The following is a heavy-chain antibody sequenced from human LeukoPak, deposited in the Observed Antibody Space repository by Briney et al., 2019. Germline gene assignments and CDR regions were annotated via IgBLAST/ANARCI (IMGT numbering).Heavy chain of an antibody. CDR3: ARDTGIVVVGYYFDY. CDR2: ISGSGGST. CDR1: GFTFTSYA. Sequence: PGGSLRLSCAASGFTFTSYAMTWVRLAPGKGLEWVSTISGSGGSTYYADSVKGRFTISRGNAKNSLYLQMNSLRAEDTAVYYCARDTGIVVVGYYFDYWGQGTLVTVSS. J-gene: IGHJ4*02. V-gene: IGHV3-23*01. D-gene: IGHD2-15*01.